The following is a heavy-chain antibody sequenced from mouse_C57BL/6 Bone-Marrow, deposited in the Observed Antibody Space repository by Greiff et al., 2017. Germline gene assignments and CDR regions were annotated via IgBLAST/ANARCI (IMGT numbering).Heavy chain of an antibody. CDR3: ARLGLRQFAY. CDR1: GFTFSSYG. D-gene: IGHD2-4*01. Sequence: EVKLVESGGDLVKPGGSLKLSCAASGFTFSSYGMSWVRQTPDKRLEWVATISSGGSYTYYPDSVKGRFTISRDNAKNTLYLQMSRLKSEDTAMYYCARLGLRQFAYWGQGTLVTVSS. CDR2: ISSGGSYT. J-gene: IGHJ3*01. V-gene: IGHV5-6*01.